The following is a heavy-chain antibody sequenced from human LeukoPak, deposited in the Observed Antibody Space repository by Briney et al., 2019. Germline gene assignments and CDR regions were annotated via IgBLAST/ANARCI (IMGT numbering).Heavy chain of an antibody. Sequence: SETLSPTCTVSGASVNDYYWNWIRQPPGKELEWIVYIFKTGRTNYNPSLKSRVTTWIDTSKNQFSLNLFSVTAADTAVYYCAGNRNRYGDVNWFDPWGQGTLVTVSS. D-gene: IGHD4-17*01. CDR3: AGNRNRYGDVNWFDP. V-gene: IGHV4-59*02. CDR1: GASVNDYY. J-gene: IGHJ5*02. CDR2: IFKTGRT.